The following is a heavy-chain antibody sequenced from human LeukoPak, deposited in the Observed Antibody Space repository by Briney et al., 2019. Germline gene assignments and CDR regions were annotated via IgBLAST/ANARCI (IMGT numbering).Heavy chain of an antibody. Sequence: PSEPLSLTCTASGGSISSYSWSWIRQPPGKGLEWIGYIYYSGSTNYNPSLKSRVTISVDTSKNQFSLKLSSVTAADTAVYYCARDRYGGNSPFDYWGQGTLVTVSS. CDR1: GGSISSYS. V-gene: IGHV4-59*01. CDR2: IYYSGST. CDR3: ARDRYGGNSPFDY. J-gene: IGHJ4*02. D-gene: IGHD4-23*01.